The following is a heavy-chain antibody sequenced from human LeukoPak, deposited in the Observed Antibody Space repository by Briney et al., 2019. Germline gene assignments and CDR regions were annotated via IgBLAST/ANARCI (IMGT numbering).Heavy chain of an antibody. CDR3: AGRPRYYYDSSGYYRDY. V-gene: IGHV3-23*01. Sequence: GGSLRLSCAASGFTFSSYAMSWVRQAPGKGLEWVSAISGSGGSTYYADSVKGRFTISRDNSKNTLYLRMNSLRAEDTAVYYCAGRPRYYYDSSGYYRDYWGQGTLVTVSS. D-gene: IGHD3-22*01. CDR1: GFTFSSYA. CDR2: ISGSGGST. J-gene: IGHJ4*02.